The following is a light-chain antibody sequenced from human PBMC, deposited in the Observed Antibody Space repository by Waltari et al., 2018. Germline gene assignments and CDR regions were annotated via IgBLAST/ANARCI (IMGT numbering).Light chain of an antibody. CDR1: SSNIGAGSA. CDR2: DNT. CDR3: QSYDSSLSAIL. J-gene: IGLJ2*01. V-gene: IGLV1-40*01. Sequence: QSVLTQPPSVSGAPGQRVTISCSGSSSNIGAGSAVHWYQQLPGTAPKLLIYDNTSRTSGVPDRFSGSKSGTSASLAITGLQAEDGAAYSCQSYDSSLSAILFGGGTKLTVL.